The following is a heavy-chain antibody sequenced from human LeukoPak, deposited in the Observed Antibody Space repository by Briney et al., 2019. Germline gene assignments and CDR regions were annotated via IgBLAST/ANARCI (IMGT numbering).Heavy chain of an antibody. V-gene: IGHV3-30*02. D-gene: IGHD3-22*01. Sequence: GGXXRLSCAASGSTFSNYAMHWVRQAPGKGLEWVAYMRSDGSTKYYADSVKGRFTISRDNSKNTLYVQMNSLRAEDTAVYYCAKGYDSSGFYLDYWGQGTLVTVSS. CDR1: GSTFSNYA. J-gene: IGHJ4*02. CDR3: AKGYDSSGFYLDY. CDR2: MRSDGSTK.